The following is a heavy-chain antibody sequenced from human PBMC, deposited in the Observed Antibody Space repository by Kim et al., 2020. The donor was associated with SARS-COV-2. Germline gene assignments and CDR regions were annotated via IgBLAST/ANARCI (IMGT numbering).Heavy chain of an antibody. J-gene: IGHJ5*02. V-gene: IGHV1-3*01. CDR1: GYTFTSYA. Sequence: ASVKVSCKASGYTFTSYAMHWERQAPGQRLEWMGWINAGNGNTKYSQKFQGRVTITRDTSASTAYMELSSLRSEDTAVYYCARGLPPIVVALGFDPWGQGTLVTVSS. D-gene: IGHD3-22*01. CDR2: INAGNGNT. CDR3: ARGLPPIVVALGFDP.